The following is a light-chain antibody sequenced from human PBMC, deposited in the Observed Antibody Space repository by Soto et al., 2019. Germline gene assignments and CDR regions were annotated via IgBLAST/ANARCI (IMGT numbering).Light chain of an antibody. CDR3: QSYDSSLSGYV. J-gene: IGLJ1*01. Sequence: QAVVTQPPSVSGAPGQRVTISCTGSSSNIGAGYDVHWYQQLPGTDPKLLIYGNSNRPSGVPDRFSGSKSGTSASLAITGLQAEDEAAYSCQSYDSSLSGYVFGTGTKLTVL. V-gene: IGLV1-40*01. CDR2: GNS. CDR1: SSNIGAGYD.